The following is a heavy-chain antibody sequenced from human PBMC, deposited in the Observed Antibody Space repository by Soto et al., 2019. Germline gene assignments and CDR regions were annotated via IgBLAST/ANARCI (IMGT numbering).Heavy chain of an antibody. CDR1: DGSISTYDW. CDR3: ATSNVDSMLEY. J-gene: IGHJ4*02. D-gene: IGHD2-2*01. V-gene: IGHV4-4*02. CDR2: MFHSGGA. Sequence: PSETLSLTCVVSDGSISTYDWWTWVRQPPGKGLEWIGKMFHSGGADYSPSLKSRVTISADSSKNHFSLRLTAVTAADTAVYYCATSNVDSMLEYWGQGTQVTVSS.